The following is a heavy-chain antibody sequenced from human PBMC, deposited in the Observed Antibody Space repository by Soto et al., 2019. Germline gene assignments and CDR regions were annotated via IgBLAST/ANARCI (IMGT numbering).Heavy chain of an antibody. CDR1: GFTFSNYW. D-gene: IGHD5-12*01. J-gene: IGHJ4*02. Sequence: GSLRLSCAASGFTFSNYWMHWVRQIPGQGLLWVSHIDSDGSSTSYADSVKGRFTISRDNAKNTLYLQMNSLRAEDTAVYYCARDHHRYSGYDYVDYWGQGTLVTVSS. CDR3: ARDHHRYSGYDYVDY. V-gene: IGHV3-74*01. CDR2: IDSDGSST.